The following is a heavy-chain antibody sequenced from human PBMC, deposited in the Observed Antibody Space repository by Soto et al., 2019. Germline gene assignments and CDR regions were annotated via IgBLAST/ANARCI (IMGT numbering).Heavy chain of an antibody. CDR2: IIPLYGTV. CDR3: ARVRVILGVIPSHFGL. V-gene: IGHV1-69*06. J-gene: IGHJ4*02. D-gene: IGHD3-10*01. Sequence: QAHLAQSGAEVKKPGSSVTVSCKASGGTFNSYGISWVRQAPGQGLDWMGVIIPLYGTVNYAQKFQGRVSITADKTTSTAYMDLNSLRSDDTAVYYCARVRVILGVIPSHFGLWGQGTKVTVSS. CDR1: GGTFNSYG.